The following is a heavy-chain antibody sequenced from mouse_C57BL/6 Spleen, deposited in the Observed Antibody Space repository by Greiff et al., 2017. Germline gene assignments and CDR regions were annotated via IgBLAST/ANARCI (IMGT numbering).Heavy chain of an antibody. CDR3: ARPLLYPFAY. CDR2: ISSGRSTI. D-gene: IGHD2-1*01. J-gene: IGHJ3*01. CDR1: GFTFSDYG. Sequence: EVQRVESGGGLVKPGGSLKLSCAASGFTFSDYGMHWVRQAPEKGLEWVAYISSGRSTIYNADTVKGRFTISRDNAKNTLFLQMTSLRSEDTAMYYCARPLLYPFAYWGQGTLVTVSA. V-gene: IGHV5-17*01.